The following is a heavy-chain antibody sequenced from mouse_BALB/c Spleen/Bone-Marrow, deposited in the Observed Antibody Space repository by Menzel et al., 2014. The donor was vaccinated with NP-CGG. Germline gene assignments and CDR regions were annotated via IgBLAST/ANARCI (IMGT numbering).Heavy chain of an antibody. CDR1: GFNIKDTY. J-gene: IGHJ1*01. CDR3: ANYDYGWYFDV. Sequence: VQLQQPGAELVKPGASVKLSCTASGFNIKDTYMHWVKQRPEQGLEWIGRIDPANGNTKYDPKFQGKATITADTSSNTAYLQLSSLTSEDTAVYYCANYDYGWYFDVWDAGTTVTVSS. CDR2: IDPANGNT. V-gene: IGHV14-3*02. D-gene: IGHD2-4*01.